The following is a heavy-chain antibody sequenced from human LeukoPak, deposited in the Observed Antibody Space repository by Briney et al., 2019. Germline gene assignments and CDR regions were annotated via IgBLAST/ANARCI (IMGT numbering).Heavy chain of an antibody. D-gene: IGHD5-12*01. V-gene: IGHV4-39*01. J-gene: IGHJ4*02. CDR1: GGSISSSSFY. CDR2: IYYSGST. CDR3: ARPPTITFFDY. Sequence: SETLSLTCTVSGGSISSSSFYWGWIRQPPGRGLEWIGSIYYSGSTSYNPSLKSRVTISVDTSKNQFSLKLSSVTAADTAVYYCARPPTITFFDYWGQGTLVTVSS.